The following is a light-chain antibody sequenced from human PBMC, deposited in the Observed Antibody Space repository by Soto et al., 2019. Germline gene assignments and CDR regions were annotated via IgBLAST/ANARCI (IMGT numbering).Light chain of an antibody. CDR2: EVS. V-gene: IGLV2-18*02. CDR1: SSDVGSYNR. J-gene: IGLJ2*01. Sequence: QSALTQPPSVSGSPGQSVTISCTGTSSDVGSYNRVSWYQQAPGTAPKLMIYEVSNRPSGVPDRFSGSKSGITSSLTISGLQAEDEADYYCSSYTNSISVVFGGGTKLTVL. CDR3: SSYTNSISVV.